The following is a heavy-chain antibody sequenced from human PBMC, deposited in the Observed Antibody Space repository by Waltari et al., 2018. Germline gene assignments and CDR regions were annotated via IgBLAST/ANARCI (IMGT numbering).Heavy chain of an antibody. CDR3: ARGSHHDYVWGSYRLVGRYFDY. V-gene: IGHV4-34*01. CDR1: GGSFSGYY. CDR2: INHSGST. J-gene: IGHJ4*02. D-gene: IGHD3-16*02. Sequence: QVQLQQWGAGLLKPSETLSLTCAVYGGSFSGYYWSWIRQPPGKGLEWIGEINHSGSTNYNPSLKSRVTISVDTSKNQFSLKLSSVTAADTAVYYCARGSHHDYVWGSYRLVGRYFDYWGQGTLVTVSS.